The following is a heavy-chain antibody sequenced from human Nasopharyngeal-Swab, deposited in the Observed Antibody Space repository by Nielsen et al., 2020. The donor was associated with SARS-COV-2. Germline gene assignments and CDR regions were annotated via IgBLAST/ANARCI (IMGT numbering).Heavy chain of an antibody. CDR2: IYYTGST. CDR3: ARGGWLRNDDYFYFMDV. CDR1: GGSISTYF. J-gene: IGHJ6*03. Sequence: TLSLTCDVSGGSISTYFWNWIRQAPGKGLEWIGYIYYTGSTNYNPSLKSRVTISVGPSKNQLSLKLASVTAADTAVYYCARGGWLRNDDYFYFMDVWGKGTTVTVSS. D-gene: IGHD3-22*01. V-gene: IGHV4-59*01.